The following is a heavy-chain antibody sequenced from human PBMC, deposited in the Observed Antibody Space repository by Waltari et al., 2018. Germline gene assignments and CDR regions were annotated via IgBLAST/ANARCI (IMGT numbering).Heavy chain of an antibody. D-gene: IGHD1-26*01. CDR2: IFPRTSDT. CDR3: ARELIWPGELGPFDL. V-gene: IGHV5-51*01. CDR1: GYSFSSYW. J-gene: IGHJ3*01. Sequence: EVQLVQSGTQVKKPGESLRISCKASGYSFSSYWIGWVRQMPGKGMEWLGIIFPRTSDTRYTPSSQGRVTMSADKSTGTAYLQFSSLTASDTAMYFCARELIWPGELGPFDLWGQGTFVSVSS.